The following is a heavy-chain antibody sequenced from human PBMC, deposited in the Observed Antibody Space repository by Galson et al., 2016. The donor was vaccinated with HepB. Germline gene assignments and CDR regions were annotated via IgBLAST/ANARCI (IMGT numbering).Heavy chain of an antibody. CDR3: ARVAVNWSGYYSKGEKLYYYHAMDV. Sequence: SETLSLTCTVSGYSISSGYFWGWIRQPPGKGLEWIGNVYHSGSSYYNPSLKSRVIISVDTSKNQFSLKLSSVTAADTADYYCARVAVNWSGYYSKGEKLYYYHAMDVWGQGTMVTVSS. CDR2: VYHSGSS. V-gene: IGHV4-38-2*02. J-gene: IGHJ6*02. D-gene: IGHD3-3*01. CDR1: GYSISSGYF.